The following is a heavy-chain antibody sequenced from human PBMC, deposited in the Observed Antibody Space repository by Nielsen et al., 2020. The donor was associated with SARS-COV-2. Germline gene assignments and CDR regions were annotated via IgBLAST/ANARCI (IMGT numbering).Heavy chain of an antibody. CDR1: GGSISSYY. CDR3: ARGTGEDY. D-gene: IGHD3/OR15-3a*01. CDR2: IYYSGST. J-gene: IGHJ4*02. V-gene: IGHV4-59*13. Sequence: SETLSLTCTVSGGSISSYYWSWIRQPPGKGLEWIGYIYYSGSTNYNPSLKSRVTISVDTSKNQFSLKLSSVTAADTAVYYCARGTGEDYWGQGTLVTASS.